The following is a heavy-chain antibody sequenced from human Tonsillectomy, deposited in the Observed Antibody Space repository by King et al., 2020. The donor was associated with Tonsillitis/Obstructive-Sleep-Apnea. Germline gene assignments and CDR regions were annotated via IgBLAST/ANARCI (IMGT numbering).Heavy chain of an antibody. CDR3: AKDDSAVAGTSGWFDP. V-gene: IGHV3-23*04. J-gene: IGHJ5*02. CDR1: GFTFSSYA. CDR2: ISGSGGST. D-gene: IGHD6-19*01. Sequence: VQLVQSGGGLVQPGGSLRLSCAASGFTFSSYAMSWVRQAPGKGLEWVSAISGSGGSTYYADSVKGRLTISRDNSKNSLYLQMNSLRAEDTAVYYCAKDDSAVAGTSGWFDPWGQGTLVTVSS.